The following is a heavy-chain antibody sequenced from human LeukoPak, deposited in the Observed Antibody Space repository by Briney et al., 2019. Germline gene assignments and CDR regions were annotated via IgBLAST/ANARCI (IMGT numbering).Heavy chain of an antibody. CDR1: SGSISSSSFY. V-gene: IGHV4-39*02. Sequence: SETLSLTCTVSSGSISSSSFYWAWIRQPPGTGLEWLGTIYYSGNTYYNPSLKSRLTISVDTSKNQFSLKLSSVTAADTAVYYCARDSLGAGTVGATSGYWGQGTLVTVSS. CDR3: ARDSLGAGTVGATSGY. J-gene: IGHJ4*02. CDR2: IYYSGNT. D-gene: IGHD1-26*01.